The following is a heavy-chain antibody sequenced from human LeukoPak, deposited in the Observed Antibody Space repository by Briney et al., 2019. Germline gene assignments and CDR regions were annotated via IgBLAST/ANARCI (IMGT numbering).Heavy chain of an antibody. V-gene: IGHV3-73*01. CDR1: GFTFSGSA. CDR2: IGSKASSYAT. J-gene: IGHJ4*02. Sequence: GGSLRLSCTASGFTFSGSAMHWVRQASGKGLEWVGRIGSKASSYATAYAASVKGTFTISRDDSKNTAYLKMNSLKTEDTAVYYCTRDSSGYNFDYWGQGTVVTVSS. D-gene: IGHD3-22*01. CDR3: TRDSSGYNFDY.